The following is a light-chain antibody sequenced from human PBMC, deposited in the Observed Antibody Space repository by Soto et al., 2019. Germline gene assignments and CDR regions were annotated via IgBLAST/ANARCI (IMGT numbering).Light chain of an antibody. J-gene: IGKJ5*01. CDR3: QQYGSSPQT. CDR2: AAS. V-gene: IGKV3-20*01. Sequence: EIVFTQSPVTLSLSPGERATLSCSASQSVSSSYLAWYQQKPGQAPRLLIYAASSRATGVPDRFSGSGSGTDFTLTISRLEPEDFAVYYCQQYGSSPQTFGQGTRLEIK. CDR1: QSVSSSY.